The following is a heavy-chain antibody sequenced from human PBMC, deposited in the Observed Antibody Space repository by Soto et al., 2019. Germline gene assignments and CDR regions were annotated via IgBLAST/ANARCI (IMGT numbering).Heavy chain of an antibody. Sequence: PSETLPLTSPVSAGSISSYDWTLSRQPPGKGLEWIGYIYYSGSTNYNPSLKSRVTISVDTSKNQFSLKLSSVTAADTAVYYCARHGYYVPYWYFDLWGRGTLVTVS. J-gene: IGHJ2*01. V-gene: IGHV4-59*08. D-gene: IGHD3-10*02. CDR1: AGSISSYD. CDR2: IYYSGST. CDR3: ARHGYYVPYWYFDL.